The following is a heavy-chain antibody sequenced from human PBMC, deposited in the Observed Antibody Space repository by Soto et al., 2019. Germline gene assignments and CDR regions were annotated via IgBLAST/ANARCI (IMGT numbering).Heavy chain of an antibody. D-gene: IGHD6-19*01. CDR2: IYLDDSDT. CDR3: ARQFDTSGWYDY. Sequence: RGASLKISCKGSGYSFTSYWIGWVRQMPGKGLEWMGIIYLDDSDTRYSPSFQGQVTISADKSISTAYLQWSSLKTSDTAMYYCARQFDTSGWYDYWGQGTLVTVSS. CDR1: GYSFTSYW. J-gene: IGHJ4*02. V-gene: IGHV5-51*01.